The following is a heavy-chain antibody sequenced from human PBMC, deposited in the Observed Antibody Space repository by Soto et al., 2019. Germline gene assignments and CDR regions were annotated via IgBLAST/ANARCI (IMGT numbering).Heavy chain of an antibody. Sequence: GASVKVSCKASGYTFTYYYMHWVRQAPGQGLEWMGVINPSDGSTTYAQKFQGRVTMTRDTSTSTAYMELSSLRSEDTAVYYCASLGATGAFDIWGQGTMVTVSS. V-gene: IGHV1-46*01. J-gene: IGHJ3*02. CDR2: INPSDGST. D-gene: IGHD1-26*01. CDR1: GYTFTYYY. CDR3: ASLGATGAFDI.